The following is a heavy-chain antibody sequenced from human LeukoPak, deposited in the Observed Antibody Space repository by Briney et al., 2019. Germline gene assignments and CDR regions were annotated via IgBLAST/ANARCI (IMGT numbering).Heavy chain of an antibody. D-gene: IGHD2-21*02. J-gene: IGHJ4*02. CDR2: INPISGGT. Sequence: GASVKVSCKASGYTFTGYYMHWVRQAPGQGLEWMGRINPISGGTNYAQKFQGRVTMTRDTSISTAYMELSRLRSDDTAVYYCARAKWGCGGDCYSMVDYWGQGTLVTVSS. CDR3: ARAKWGCGGDCYSMVDY. V-gene: IGHV1-2*06. CDR1: GYTFTGYY.